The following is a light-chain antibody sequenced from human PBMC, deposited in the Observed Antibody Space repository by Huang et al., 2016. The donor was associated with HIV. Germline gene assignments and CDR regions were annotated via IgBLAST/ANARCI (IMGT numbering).Light chain of an antibody. J-gene: IGKJ4*01. CDR3: QKYDSAPLT. CDR2: VAS. CDR1: QGISNS. V-gene: IGKV1-27*01. Sequence: EIQMTQSPSSLSASVGDRVTITCRASQGISNSLDWYQQKPGKVPMLLFYVASTLQSGVPCRFSGSRSGRDFSLTIGSLQPEDVATYYCQKYDSAPLTFGGGTKVEI.